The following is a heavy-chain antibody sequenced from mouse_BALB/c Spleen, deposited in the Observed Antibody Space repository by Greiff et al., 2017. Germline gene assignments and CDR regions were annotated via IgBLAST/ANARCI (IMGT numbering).Heavy chain of an antibody. V-gene: IGHV1-77*01. D-gene: IGHD2-14*01. CDR2: IYPGSGST. CDR1: GYTFTDYV. Sequence: VQLVESGPELVKPGASVKMSCKASGYTFTDYVISWVKQRTGQGLEWIGEIYPGSGSTYYNEKFKGKATLTADKSSNTAYMQLSSLTSEDSAVYFCARNYRYDWFAYWGQGTLVTVSA. J-gene: IGHJ3*01. CDR3: ARNYRYDWFAY.